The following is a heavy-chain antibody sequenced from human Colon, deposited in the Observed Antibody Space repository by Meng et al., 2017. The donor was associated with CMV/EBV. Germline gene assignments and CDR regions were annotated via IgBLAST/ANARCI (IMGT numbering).Heavy chain of an antibody. Sequence: QVQLQRPGPGLVKPSETLSLTCTVSGDSISGRSYYWGWIRQPPGKGLEWIASIYYTGNDYHNPSLKSRVTISIDTSNNQFSLRLTSVTAADTAVYYCARMALHWYFDLWGRGTLVTVSS. J-gene: IGHJ2*01. V-gene: IGHV4-39*07. CDR3: ARMALHWYFDL. CDR1: GDSISGRSYY. D-gene: IGHD5-24*01. CDR2: IYYTGND.